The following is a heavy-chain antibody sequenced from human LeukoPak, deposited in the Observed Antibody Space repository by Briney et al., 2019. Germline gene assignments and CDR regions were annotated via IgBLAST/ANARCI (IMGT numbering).Heavy chain of an antibody. V-gene: IGHV3-23*01. CDR3: AKDPPSSGTTFDY. CDR1: GFTFSSYA. Sequence: GGSLRLSCAASGFTFSSYAMSWVRQAPGMGLEWVSTISGNGGATYYADSVKDRFTISRDNSKNTLYLQMNSLRAEDTAVYYCAKDPPSSGTTFDYWGQGTLVTVSS. CDR2: ISGNGGAT. D-gene: IGHD2/OR15-2a*01. J-gene: IGHJ4*02.